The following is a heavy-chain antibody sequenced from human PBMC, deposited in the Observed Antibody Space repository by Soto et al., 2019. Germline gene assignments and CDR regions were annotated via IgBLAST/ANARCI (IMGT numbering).Heavy chain of an antibody. J-gene: IGHJ6*02. Sequence: QVQLVESGGGVVQPGRALRLSCAASGFSFNTSGMHWVRQAPGKGLEWVAVIAFDGSQEFYGDSVRGRFTISRDNSKNTLFLQMKSLRPEDTAVYYWASKLRVTNYLYYGIDVWGQGTTVTVSS. V-gene: IGHV3-30*03. D-gene: IGHD3-3*01. CDR3: ASKLRVTNYLYYGIDV. CDR1: GFSFNTSG. CDR2: IAFDGSQE.